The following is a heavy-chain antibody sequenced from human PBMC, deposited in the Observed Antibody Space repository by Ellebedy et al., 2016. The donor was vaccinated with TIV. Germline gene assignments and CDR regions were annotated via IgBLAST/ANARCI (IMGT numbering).Heavy chain of an antibody. CDR2: ISSSGGAT. J-gene: IGHJ6*02. CDR3: ARERGLRGYYGMDV. CDR1: GFTFSSNA. D-gene: IGHD2-8*01. Sequence: GESLKISCAASGFTFSSNAMSWVRQAPGKGLEWVSAISSSGGATNYADSVKGRFTISRDNSKNTLYLQMNSLRAEDTAVYYCARERGLRGYYGMDVWGQGTTVTVSS. V-gene: IGHV3-23*01.